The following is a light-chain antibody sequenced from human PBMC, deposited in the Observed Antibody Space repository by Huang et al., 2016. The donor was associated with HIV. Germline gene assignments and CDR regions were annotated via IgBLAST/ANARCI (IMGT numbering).Light chain of an antibody. CDR1: QSVSSN. Sequence: EIVMTQSPVTLSVSPGESATLSCRASQSVSSNLAWYQQNPGQAPRLLIYGASTRATGIPARFSGSGSGTEFTLTISNLQSEDFAVYYCQQSHDWPPYTFGQGTKLEIK. V-gene: IGKV3-15*01. J-gene: IGKJ2*01. CDR3: QQSHDWPPYT. CDR2: GAS.